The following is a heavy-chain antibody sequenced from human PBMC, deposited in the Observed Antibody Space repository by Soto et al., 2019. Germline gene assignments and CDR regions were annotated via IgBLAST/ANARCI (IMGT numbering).Heavy chain of an antibody. J-gene: IGHJ5*02. CDR1: GGSISSGDYY. CDR2: IYYSGST. CDR3: ARAPQYYDILTGFDP. D-gene: IGHD3-9*01. V-gene: IGHV4-30-4*01. Sequence: SETLSLTCTVSGGSISSGDYYWSWIRQPPGKGLEWIGYIYYSGSTYYNPSLKSRVTISVDTSKNQFSLKLSSVTAADTAVYYCARAPQYYDILTGFDPWGQGTLDTVSS.